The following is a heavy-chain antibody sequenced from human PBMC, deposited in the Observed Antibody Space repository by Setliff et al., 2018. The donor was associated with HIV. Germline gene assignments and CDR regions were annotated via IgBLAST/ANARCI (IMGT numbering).Heavy chain of an antibody. V-gene: IGHV4-4*02. CDR2: IYHSGTT. CDR3: ARGGSYYKLDY. D-gene: IGHD3-10*01. Sequence: SETLSLTCAVSGGSISSPTWWSWVRQTPGKGLQMIGEIYHSGTTNYNPSLKSRVTTSVDKSKNHFSLNLTSVTAADTAVYYCARGGSYYKLDYWGQGTLVTVSS. CDR1: GGSISSPTW. J-gene: IGHJ4*02.